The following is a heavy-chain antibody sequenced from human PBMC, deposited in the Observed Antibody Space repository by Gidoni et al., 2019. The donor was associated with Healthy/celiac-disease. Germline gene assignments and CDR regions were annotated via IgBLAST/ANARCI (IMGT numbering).Heavy chain of an antibody. D-gene: IGHD3-3*01. V-gene: IGHV2-26*01. Sequence: QVTLKESGPVLVKPTETLTLTCTVSGFSLSNARMGVSWIRQPPGKALEWLAHIFSNDEKSYSTSLKSRLTISKDTSKSQVVLTMTNMDPVDTATYYCARIVTPSSSTYYDFWSGDTYSYYYYYMDVWGKGTTVTVSS. CDR3: ARIVTPSSSTYYDFWSGDTYSYYYYYMDV. CDR1: GFSLSNARMG. J-gene: IGHJ6*03. CDR2: IFSNDEK.